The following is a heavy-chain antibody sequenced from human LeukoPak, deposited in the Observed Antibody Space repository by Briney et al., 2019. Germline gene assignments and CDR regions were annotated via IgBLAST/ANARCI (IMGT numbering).Heavy chain of an antibody. Sequence: ASVKVSCKASGYTFTSYGISWVRQAPGQGLEWMGWISAYNGNTNYAQKFQGRVTITADESTSTAYMELNSLRSEDTAVYYCARGTKYQLLLTAFDIWGQGTMVTVSS. CDR1: GYTFTSYG. J-gene: IGHJ3*02. CDR3: ARGTKYQLLLTAFDI. D-gene: IGHD2-2*01. CDR2: ISAYNGNT. V-gene: IGHV1-18*01.